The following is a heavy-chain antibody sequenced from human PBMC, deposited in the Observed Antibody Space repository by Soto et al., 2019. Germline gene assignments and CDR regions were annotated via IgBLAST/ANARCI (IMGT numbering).Heavy chain of an antibody. J-gene: IGHJ4*02. V-gene: IGHV3-33*01. CDR3: VGRGNLNWGDY. Sequence: QVQLVESGGGVVQPGRSLRLSCAASGFTFSSYGMHWGRQAPGKGLEWVSSIWYDGDNKYYADSVKGRFTISRDNSRNTLFLQMNSLRAEDTGLYYCVGRGNLNWGDYWGLGTQVTVSS. CDR1: GFTFSSYG. D-gene: IGHD7-27*01. CDR2: IWYDGDNK.